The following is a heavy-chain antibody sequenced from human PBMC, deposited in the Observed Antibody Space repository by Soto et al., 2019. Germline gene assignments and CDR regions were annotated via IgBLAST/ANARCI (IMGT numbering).Heavy chain of an antibody. V-gene: IGHV1-18*01. D-gene: IGHD2-2*01. CDR2: ISPYNGDT. CDR1: GYSFTDYD. Sequence: PSVKVSCKASGYSFTDYDISWVRQAPGQGLEWMGWISPYNGDTNYAQKLQGRVTMTTDTSTSTAYMELRSLRSDDTAVYYCARYCSSTSCDHYFDYWGQGTLVTVSS. J-gene: IGHJ4*02. CDR3: ARYCSSTSCDHYFDY.